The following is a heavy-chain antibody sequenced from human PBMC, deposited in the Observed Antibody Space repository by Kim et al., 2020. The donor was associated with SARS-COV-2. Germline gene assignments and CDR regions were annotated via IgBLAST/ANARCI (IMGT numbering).Heavy chain of an antibody. D-gene: IGHD3-22*01. CDR2: MNPNSGNT. J-gene: IGHJ4*02. CDR1: GYTFTSYD. CDR3: ARVPRRPVYYYDSSGYYDI. V-gene: IGHV1-8*01. Sequence: ASVKVSCKASGYTFTSYDINWVRQATGQGLEWMGWMNPNSGNTGYAQKFQGRVTMTRNTSISTAYMELSSLRSEDTAVYYCARVPRRPVYYYDSSGYYDIWGQGTLVTVSS.